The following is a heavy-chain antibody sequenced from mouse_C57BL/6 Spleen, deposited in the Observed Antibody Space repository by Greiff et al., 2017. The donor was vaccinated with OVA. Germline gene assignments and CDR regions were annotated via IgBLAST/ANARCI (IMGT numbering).Heavy chain of an antibody. CDR3: ARGGDYGDFDY. CDR1: GYTFTDYY. D-gene: IGHD2-4*01. Sequence: EVQLQQSGPELVKPGASVKISCKASGYTFTDYYMDWVKQSHGKSLEWIGDINPNNGGTIYNQKFKGKATLTVDKSSSTAYMELRSLTSEDTAVYYCARGGDYGDFDYWGQGTTLTVSS. CDR2: INPNNGGT. V-gene: IGHV1-18*01. J-gene: IGHJ2*01.